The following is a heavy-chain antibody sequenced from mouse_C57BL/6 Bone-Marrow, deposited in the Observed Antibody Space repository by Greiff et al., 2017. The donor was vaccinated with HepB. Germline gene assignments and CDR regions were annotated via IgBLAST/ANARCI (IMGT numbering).Heavy chain of an antibody. V-gene: IGHV1-50*01. Sequence: QVQLQQPGAELVKPGASVKLSCKASGYTFTSYWMQWVKQRPGQGLEWIGEIDPSDSYTNYNQKFKGKATLTVDTSSSTAYMQLSSLTSEDSAVYYGARSGAYWGQGTTLTVSS. J-gene: IGHJ2*01. CDR1: GYTFTSYW. CDR2: IDPSDSYT. CDR3: ARSGAY. D-gene: IGHD3-2*02.